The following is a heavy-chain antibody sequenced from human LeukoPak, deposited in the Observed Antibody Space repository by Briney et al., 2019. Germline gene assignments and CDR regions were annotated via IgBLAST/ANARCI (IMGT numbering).Heavy chain of an antibody. CDR2: ISGSGGST. CDR3: AKEGIARNYDILTGYYYFDY. J-gene: IGHJ4*02. Sequence: GGSLRLSCAASGFTFSSYAMSWVRQAPGKGLEWVSAISGSGGSTYYADSVKGRFTISRDNSKNTPYLQMNSLRAEDTAVYYCAKEGIARNYDILTGYYYFDYWGQGTLVTVSS. D-gene: IGHD3-9*01. V-gene: IGHV3-23*01. CDR1: GFTFSSYA.